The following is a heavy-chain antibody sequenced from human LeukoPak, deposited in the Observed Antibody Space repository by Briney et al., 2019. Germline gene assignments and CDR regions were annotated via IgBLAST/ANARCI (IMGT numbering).Heavy chain of an antibody. J-gene: IGHJ5*02. D-gene: IGHD6-19*01. CDR1: GYTFTTYD. V-gene: IGHV1-8*01. Sequence: VASVKVSCKASGYTFTTYDINWVRQATGQGLEWMGWMNPNSGNIGYTQKFQGRVTMTRNTSISTAYMELSSLRSEDTAVYYCARGRGSGHKENWFDPWGQGTLVTVSS. CDR2: MNPNSGNI. CDR3: ARGRGSGHKENWFDP.